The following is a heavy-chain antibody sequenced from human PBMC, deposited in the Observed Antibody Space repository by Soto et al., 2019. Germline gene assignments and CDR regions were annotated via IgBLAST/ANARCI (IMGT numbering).Heavy chain of an antibody. CDR2: INTDGSST. Sequence: EVQLVESGGGLVQPGGSLRLSCAVSGFTFSSFWMHWVCQAPGEGLVWVSRINTDGSSTSYGDSVKGRFTISRDNAKNTLYLQMNSLRVEDTAMYYCAKRGVDTFGLSYWGQGTLVTVSS. V-gene: IGHV3-74*01. CDR1: GFTFSSFW. CDR3: AKRGVDTFGLSY. J-gene: IGHJ4*02. D-gene: IGHD3-10*01.